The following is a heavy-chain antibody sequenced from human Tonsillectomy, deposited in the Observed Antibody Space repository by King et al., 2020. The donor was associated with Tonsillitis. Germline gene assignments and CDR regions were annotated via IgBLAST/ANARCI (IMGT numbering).Heavy chain of an antibody. CDR1: GYIFTSYW. V-gene: IGHV5-51*01. D-gene: IGHD3-10*01. CDR3: ARQGDHYFGSGSFTD. Sequence: QLVQSGAEVKKPGESLKISCQGSGYIFTSYWIGWVRQMPGKGLEWMGIIHPGDSDTSYSPSFQGPVAISADRSIGTAYLQWSSLKASDTAIYYCARQGDHYFGSGSFTDWGQGTLVTVSS. CDR2: IHPGDSDT. J-gene: IGHJ4*02.